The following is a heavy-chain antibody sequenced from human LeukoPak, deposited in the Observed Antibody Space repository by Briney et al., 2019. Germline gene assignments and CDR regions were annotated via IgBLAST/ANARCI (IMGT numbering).Heavy chain of an antibody. J-gene: IGHJ4*02. D-gene: IGHD3-10*01. CDR1: GGSISSFY. V-gene: IGHV4-4*07. CDR3: ARLRRYYYGSGSDGAYFDY. Sequence: SETLSLTCTVSGGSISSFYWSWIRRPAGKGLEWIGHIYITGSTNYNPSLKSRVTISVDTSKNQFSLKLSSVTAADTAVYYCARLRRYYYGSGSDGAYFDYWGQGTLVTVSS. CDR2: IYITGST.